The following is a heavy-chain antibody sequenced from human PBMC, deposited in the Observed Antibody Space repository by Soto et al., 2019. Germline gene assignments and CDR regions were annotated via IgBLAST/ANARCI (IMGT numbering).Heavy chain of an antibody. CDR3: ARDISYFDWFQYYFDY. CDR2: IDPSDSYT. CDR1: GYSFTSYW. V-gene: IGHV5-10-1*01. J-gene: IGHJ4*02. Sequence: GESLKISCKGSGYSFTSYWISWVRQMPGKGLEWMGRIDPSDSYTNYSPSFQGHVTISADKSISTAYLQWSSLKASDTAMYYCARDISYFDWFQYYFDYWGQGTLVTVSS. D-gene: IGHD3-9*01.